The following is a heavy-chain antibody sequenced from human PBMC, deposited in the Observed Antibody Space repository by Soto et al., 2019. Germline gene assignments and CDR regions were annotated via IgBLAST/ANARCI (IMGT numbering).Heavy chain of an antibody. Sequence: QVQLQESGPGLVKPSETLSLTCTVSGGSISSYYWSWIRQPPGKGLEWIGYIYYSGSTTYNPSLKTRATISVDTSKAPSPLKLSSVAAADPAVYCCAWDYGTYFVYWGQGTLVTVSS. CDR2: IYYSGST. J-gene: IGHJ4*02. D-gene: IGHD4-17*01. CDR3: AWDYGTYFVY. CDR1: GGSISSYY. V-gene: IGHV4-59*01.